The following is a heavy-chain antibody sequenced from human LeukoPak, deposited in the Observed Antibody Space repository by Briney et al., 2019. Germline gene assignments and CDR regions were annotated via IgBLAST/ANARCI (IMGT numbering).Heavy chain of an antibody. CDR3: AKRSGYTTGWFFDF. CDR2: ISGSGDNT. CDR1: GFSFSSYA. J-gene: IGHJ4*02. D-gene: IGHD6-19*01. V-gene: IGHV3-23*01. Sequence: GGSLRLSCAASGFSFSSYAMSWVRQAPGKGLGWVSSISGSGDNTYYAESVKGRFTISRDNSKNTLFLQMNSLRAEDTAVFYCAKRSGYTTGWFFDFWGQGTLVTVSS.